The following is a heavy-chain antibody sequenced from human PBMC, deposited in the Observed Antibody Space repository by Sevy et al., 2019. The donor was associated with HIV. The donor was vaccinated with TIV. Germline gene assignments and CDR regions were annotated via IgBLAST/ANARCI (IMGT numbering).Heavy chain of an antibody. Sequence: GGSLRLSCAASGFAFSDYYMNWIRQAPGKGLEWVSCISGLTNYINYADSVKGRFTISRDNAKNSVYLQMNSLRAEDTAVYYWARRSSGWDYFDYWGQGTPVTVS. CDR2: ISGLTNYI. V-gene: IGHV3-11*06. CDR3: ARRSSGWDYFDY. CDR1: GFAFSDYY. J-gene: IGHJ4*02. D-gene: IGHD6-19*01.